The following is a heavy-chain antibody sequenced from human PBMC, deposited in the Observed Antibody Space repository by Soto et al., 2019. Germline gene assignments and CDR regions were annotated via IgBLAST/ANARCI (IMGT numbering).Heavy chain of an antibody. CDR3: ERAPDTGTPLECADY. J-gene: IGHJ4*02. Sequence: GGSLRLSCAASGFSFSSDSMGWVRQAPGKGLEWDSSISSSGSFKNYADSVKGRFTISRDNAKNSLYLLLSGLKEEDTAVYYCERAPDTGTPLECADYWGQGTLVTVSS. CDR1: GFSFSSDS. V-gene: IGHV3-21*01. CDR2: ISSSGSFK. D-gene: IGHD1-7*01.